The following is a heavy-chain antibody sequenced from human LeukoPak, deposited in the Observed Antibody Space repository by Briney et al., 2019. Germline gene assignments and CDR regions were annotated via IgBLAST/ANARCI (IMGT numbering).Heavy chain of an antibody. CDR2: ANPGSGNT. J-gene: IGHJ2*01. V-gene: IGHV1-8*01. CDR1: GYTFTSYE. CDR3: ARDYYYDTSGQRSGYFDL. Sequence: ASVKVSCKASGYTFTSYEINWVRQATGQGLEWMGRANPGSGNTGYAQKFQGRVTMTRDTSITTAYMELSSLRSEDTAVYYCARDYYYDTSGQRSGYFDLWGRGTLVTVSS. D-gene: IGHD3-22*01.